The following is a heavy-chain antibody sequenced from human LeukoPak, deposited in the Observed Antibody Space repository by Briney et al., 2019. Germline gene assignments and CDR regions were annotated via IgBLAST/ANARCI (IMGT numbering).Heavy chain of an antibody. CDR2: IYYSGST. J-gene: IGHJ3*02. D-gene: IGHD1-26*01. V-gene: IGHV4-39*01. Sequence: SETLSLTCTVSGGSISSNKYYWGWIRQPPGKGLEWIGSIYYSGSTYYNPTLKSRVTIFVDTSKNQFSLKLSSVTAADTAVYYCATPYSGGYQGLDISSQGTMVTVSS. CDR3: ATPYSGGYQGLDI. CDR1: GGSISSNKYY.